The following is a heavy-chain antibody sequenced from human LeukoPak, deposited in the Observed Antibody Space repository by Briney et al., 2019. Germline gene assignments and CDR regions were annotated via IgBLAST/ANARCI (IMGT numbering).Heavy chain of an antibody. CDR1: GYTFTSYG. Sequence: ASVKVSCKASGYTFTSYGISWVRQAPGQGLEWMGWISAYNGNTNYAQKLQGRVTMTTDTSTSTAYMELRSLRSDDTAVYYRAMVKRPNWFDPWGQGTLVTVSS. J-gene: IGHJ5*02. D-gene: IGHD1-1*01. V-gene: IGHV1-18*01. CDR2: ISAYNGNT. CDR3: AMVKRPNWFDP.